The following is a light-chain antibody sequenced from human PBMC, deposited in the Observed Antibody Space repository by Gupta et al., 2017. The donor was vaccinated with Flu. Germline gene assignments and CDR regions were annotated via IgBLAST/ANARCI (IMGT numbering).Light chain of an antibody. CDR1: GNNVGNQG. V-gene: IGLV10-54*04. J-gene: IGLJ3*02. CDR2: KND. Sequence: AVLTQPPSVPKGLSQNATLPSTRNGNNVGNQGAVWLQQHQGHPPTLLSYKNDDRPSGIAERFSASRSGNTASLTIAELQPEDEADYYCSAWDISLYVWVFGGGTKLTVV. CDR3: SAWDISLYVWV.